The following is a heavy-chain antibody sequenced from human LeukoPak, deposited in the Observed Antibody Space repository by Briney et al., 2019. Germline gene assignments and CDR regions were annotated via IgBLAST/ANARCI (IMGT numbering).Heavy chain of an antibody. V-gene: IGHV3-21*01. Sequence: GGSLRLSCAASEFTFRNYSLNWVRQAPGKGLEWVSSISPSSTYIYYADSVKGRFTISRHNAKNSLYLQMNSLRAEDTAIYYCATDGSTSLADFYYYGMDVRGQGTTVTVSS. CDR3: ATDGSTSLADFYYYGMDV. CDR1: EFTFRNYS. CDR2: ISPSSTYI. D-gene: IGHD2-2*01. J-gene: IGHJ6*02.